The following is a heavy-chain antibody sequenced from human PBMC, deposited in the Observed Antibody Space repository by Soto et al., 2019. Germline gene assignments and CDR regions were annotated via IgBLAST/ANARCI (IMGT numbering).Heavy chain of an antibody. CDR1: GYSISSGYY. J-gene: IGHJ4*02. V-gene: IGHV4-38-2*01. CDR2: IYHSGST. CDR3: AIYYYDSSGYRPFDY. D-gene: IGHD3-22*01. Sequence: SETLSLTCAVSGYSISSGYYWGWIRQPPGKGLEWIGSIYHSGSTYYNPSLKSRVTISVDTSKNQFSLKLSSVTAADTAVYYCAIYYYDSSGYRPFDYWAQGTLVTVS.